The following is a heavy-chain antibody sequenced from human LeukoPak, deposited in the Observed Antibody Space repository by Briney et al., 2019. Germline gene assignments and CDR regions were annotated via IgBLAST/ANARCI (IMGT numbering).Heavy chain of an antibody. V-gene: IGHV3-11*01. CDR3: AREGRGFYGDFDY. Sequence: GVSLRLSCSASGFTFSDYDMNWIRQAPGKGLEWISYIRSDGSTIYDADSVRGRFTVSRDNAKNSLYLQMNSLRAEDTAVYYCAREGRGFYGDFDYWGQGILVPVPS. J-gene: IGHJ4*02. CDR2: IRSDGSTI. D-gene: IGHD3-22*01. CDR1: GFTFSDYD.